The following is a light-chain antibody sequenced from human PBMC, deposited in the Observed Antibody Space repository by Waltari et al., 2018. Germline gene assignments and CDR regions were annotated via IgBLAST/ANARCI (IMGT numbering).Light chain of an antibody. Sequence: QSVLTQPPSASGTPGQRVSISCSGTSSNLENNFLFWYQQFPGTAPKLLIYRTTHRPSGAPDRFSGSKSGTSASLAISGLRSEDEADYYCAAWDDSLRNWVFGGGTKLTVL. CDR2: RTT. CDR3: AAWDDSLRNWV. CDR1: SSNLENNF. J-gene: IGLJ3*02. V-gene: IGLV1-47*01.